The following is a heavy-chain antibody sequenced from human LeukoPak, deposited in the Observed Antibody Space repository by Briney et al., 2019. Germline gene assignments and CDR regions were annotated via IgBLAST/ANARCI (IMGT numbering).Heavy chain of an antibody. Sequence: ASVKVSCKASGGTFSSYAISWVRQAPGQGLEWMGRIIPILGIANYAQKFQGRVTITADKSTSTAYMELSSLRSEDTAVYYCARETAVTPKGYYGMDVWGQGTTATVSS. CDR1: GGTFSSYA. J-gene: IGHJ6*02. V-gene: IGHV1-69*04. CDR2: IIPILGIA. D-gene: IGHD4-17*01. CDR3: ARETAVTPKGYYGMDV.